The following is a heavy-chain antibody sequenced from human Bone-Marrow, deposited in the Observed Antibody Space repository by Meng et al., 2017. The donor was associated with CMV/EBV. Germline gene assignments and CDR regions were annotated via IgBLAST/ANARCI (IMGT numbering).Heavy chain of an antibody. J-gene: IGHJ6*02. D-gene: IGHD6-13*01. Sequence: GESLKISCAASGFTFSSYEMNWVRQAPGKGLEWVSYISSSGSTIYYADSVKGRFTISRDNAKNSLYLQMNSLRAEDTAVYYCAREGWYSSSWYSDYYYYGMDVWGQGTTVTVSS. CDR2: ISSSGSTI. V-gene: IGHV3-48*03. CDR3: AREGWYSSSWYSDYYYYGMDV. CDR1: GFTFSSYE.